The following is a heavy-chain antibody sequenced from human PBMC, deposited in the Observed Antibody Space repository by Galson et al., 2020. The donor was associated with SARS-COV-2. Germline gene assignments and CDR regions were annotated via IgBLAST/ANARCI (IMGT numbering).Heavy chain of an antibody. Sequence: SETLSLTCTVSGYYIRTTNKWGWVRQPPGRRLEWIGRVYTSGTNYYNPSLKSSVTISVDTSKNQSSLRLDSVTAADTALYYCARQGVNMIVLVTVPGWYFDLWGRGTLVTVSS. D-gene: IGHD3-22*01. CDR1: GYYIRTTNK. CDR2: VYTSGTN. J-gene: IGHJ2*01. CDR3: ARQGVNMIVLVTVPGWYFDL. V-gene: IGHV4-38-2*02.